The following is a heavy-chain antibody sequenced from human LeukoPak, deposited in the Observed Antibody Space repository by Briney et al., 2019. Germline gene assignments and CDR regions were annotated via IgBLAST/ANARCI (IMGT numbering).Heavy chain of an antibody. J-gene: IGHJ6*03. CDR3: AKQPSGGYYYMDV. Sequence: GGSLRLSCAASGFTFDDYAMHWVRQAPGKGLEWVSGISWNGGSIGYADSVKGRFTISRDNAKNSLYLQMNSLRAEDTALYYCAKQPSGGYYYMDVWGKGTTVTVSS. CDR1: GFTFDDYA. V-gene: IGHV3-9*01. D-gene: IGHD4-23*01. CDR2: ISWNGGSI.